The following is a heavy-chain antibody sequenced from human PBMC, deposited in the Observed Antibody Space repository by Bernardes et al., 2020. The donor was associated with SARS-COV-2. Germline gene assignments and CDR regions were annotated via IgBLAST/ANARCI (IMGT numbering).Heavy chain of an antibody. CDR3: AGSSCGIDCYIGGLRSWDYGMDV. J-gene: IGHJ6*02. CDR1: GGSISSTNYY. V-gene: IGHV4-39*01. Sequence: LSLTCTVSGGSISSTNYYWGWIRQAPGKGLEWIGSIYSSGSSYYNPSLQSRFSESVDTSKNQFSLRLSFVTAADTAVYYCAGSSCGIDCYIGGLRSWDYGMDVWGQGTTVTVSS. CDR2: IYSSGSS. D-gene: IGHD2-21*01.